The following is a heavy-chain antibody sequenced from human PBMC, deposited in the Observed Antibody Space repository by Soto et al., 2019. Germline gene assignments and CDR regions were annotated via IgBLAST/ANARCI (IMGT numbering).Heavy chain of an antibody. J-gene: IGHJ5*02. D-gene: IGHD1-26*01. V-gene: IGHV3-23*01. CDR1: GFIFENFG. CDR3: AKNQGVELVPLATVDWFDP. Sequence: PGGSLRLSCAASGFIFENFGMSWVRQAPGKALEWISSISGSGFKKYYADSVKGRFTISRDNSKSTVYLELNNLSAEDTAVYHCAKNQGVELVPLATVDWFDPWGQGSVVTVSS. CDR2: ISGSGFKK.